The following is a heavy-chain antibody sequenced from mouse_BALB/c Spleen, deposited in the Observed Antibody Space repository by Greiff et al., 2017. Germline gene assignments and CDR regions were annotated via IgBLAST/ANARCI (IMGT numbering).Heavy chain of an antibody. CDR2: SRNKANDYTT. CDR3: ARETTAGLDY. D-gene: IGHD1-2*01. J-gene: IGHJ2*01. Sequence: EVHLVESGGGLVQPGGSLRLSCATSGFTFSDFYMEWVRQPPGKRLEWIAASRNKANDYTTEYSASVKGRFIVSRDTSQSILYLQMNALRAEDTAVYYCARETTAGLDYWGQGTTLTVSS. CDR1: GFTFSDFY. V-gene: IGHV7-1*02.